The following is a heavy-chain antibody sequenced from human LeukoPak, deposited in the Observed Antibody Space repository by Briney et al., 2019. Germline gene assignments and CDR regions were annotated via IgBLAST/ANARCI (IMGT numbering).Heavy chain of an antibody. D-gene: IGHD6-19*01. V-gene: IGHV1-2*04. CDR3: ARDPEIPGYSSGWYFDH. CDR1: GYTFTGYY. J-gene: IGHJ4*02. CDR2: INPNSGGT. Sequence: ASVKVSCKASGYTFTGYYMHWVRQAPGQGLEWMGWINPNSGGTNYAQKFQGWVTMTRDTSISTAYMELSRLRSDDTAVYYCARDPEIPGYSSGWYFDHWGQGTLVTVSS.